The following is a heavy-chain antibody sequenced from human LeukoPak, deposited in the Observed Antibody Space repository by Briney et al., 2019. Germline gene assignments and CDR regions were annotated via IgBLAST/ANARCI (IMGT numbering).Heavy chain of an antibody. CDR1: GHTFTGYY. V-gene: IGHV1-2*02. Sequence: GASVKVSCKASGHTFTGYYMHWVRQAPGQGLEWMGWINPNSGGTNYAQKFQGGVTMTRDTSISTAYMELSRLRSDDTAVYYCARGHVDTATGFDPWGQGTLVTVSS. CDR2: INPNSGGT. D-gene: IGHD5-18*01. CDR3: ARGHVDTATGFDP. J-gene: IGHJ5*02.